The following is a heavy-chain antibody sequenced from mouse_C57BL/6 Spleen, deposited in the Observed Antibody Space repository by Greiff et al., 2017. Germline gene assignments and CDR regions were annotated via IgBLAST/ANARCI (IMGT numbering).Heavy chain of an antibody. D-gene: IGHD2-14*01. Sequence: EVQGVESGGGLVKPGGSLKLSCAASGFTFSSYAMSWVRQTPEKRLEWVATISDGGSYTYYPDNVKGRFTISRDNAKNNLYLQMSHLKSEDTAMYYCARGGTRPSYAMDYWGQGTSVTVSS. CDR3: ARGGTRPSYAMDY. J-gene: IGHJ4*01. CDR2: ISDGGSYT. V-gene: IGHV5-4*01. CDR1: GFTFSSYA.